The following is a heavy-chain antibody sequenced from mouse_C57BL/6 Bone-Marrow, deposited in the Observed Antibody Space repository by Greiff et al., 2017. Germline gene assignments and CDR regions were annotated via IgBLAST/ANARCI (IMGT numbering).Heavy chain of an antibody. Sequence: QVQLQQSGAELVRPGASVKMSCKASGYTFTSYNMHWVKQTPRQGLEWIGAIYPGNGDTSYNQTFKGKATLTVDKSYSTAYMQRSSLTSEDSAVYFCARRNYYGSSYGAMDYWGQGTSVTVSS. V-gene: IGHV1-12*01. D-gene: IGHD1-1*01. CDR2: IYPGNGDT. J-gene: IGHJ4*01. CDR3: ARRNYYGSSYGAMDY. CDR1: GYTFTSYN.